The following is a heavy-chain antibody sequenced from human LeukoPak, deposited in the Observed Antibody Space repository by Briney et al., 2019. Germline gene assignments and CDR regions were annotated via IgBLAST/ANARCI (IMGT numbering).Heavy chain of an antibody. CDR1: GFTFRTYG. CDR2: IRFDGSKQ. V-gene: IGHV3-30*02. CDR3: AKGYGESHFDS. D-gene: IGHD5-18*01. Sequence: PGGSLRLSCSASGFTFRTYGMHWVRQAPGKGLEWVAFIRFDGSKQYYADSVKGRFTISRDNSNNTLSLHMNTLRGDDTAVYFCAKGYGESHFDSWGQGNLVTVSS. J-gene: IGHJ4*02.